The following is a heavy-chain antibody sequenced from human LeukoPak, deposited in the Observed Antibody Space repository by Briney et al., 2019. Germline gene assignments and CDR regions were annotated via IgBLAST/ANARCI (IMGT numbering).Heavy chain of an antibody. Sequence: GASVKVSCKASGYTFTSYYMHWVRQAAGQGLEWMGWMNPNSGNTGYAQKFQGRVTITRNTSISTAYMELSSLRSEDTAVYYCARVGPSPYFDYWGQGTLVTVSS. CDR3: ARVGPSPYFDY. V-gene: IGHV1-8*03. D-gene: IGHD3/OR15-3a*01. CDR2: MNPNSGNT. J-gene: IGHJ4*02. CDR1: GYTFTSYY.